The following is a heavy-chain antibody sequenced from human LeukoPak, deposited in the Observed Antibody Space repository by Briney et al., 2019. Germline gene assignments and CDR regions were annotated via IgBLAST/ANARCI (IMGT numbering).Heavy chain of an antibody. CDR1: GGSISGYY. Sequence: PSETLSLTCTVSGGSISGYYWSWIRQAPGKGLEWIGYNYYSGSPDYNPSLKSRVTISVDTSKNQVSLNLSFVTAADTAMYYCVRGSGGDGSGSLWGQGTLVTVPS. D-gene: IGHD3-10*01. J-gene: IGHJ4*02. CDR3: VRGSGGDGSGSL. V-gene: IGHV4-59*01. CDR2: NYYSGSP.